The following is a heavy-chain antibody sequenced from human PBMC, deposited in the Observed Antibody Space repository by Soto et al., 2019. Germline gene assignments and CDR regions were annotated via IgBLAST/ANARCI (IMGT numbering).Heavy chain of an antibody. CDR2: IIPIFGTA. CDR1: GCTFSSYA. V-gene: IGHV1-69*13. Sequence: SVKVSCKASGCTFSSYAISWVRQAPGQGLEWMGGIIPIFGTANYAQKFQGRVTITADESTSTAYMELSSLRSEDTAVYYCARGTGEQLVDVSPYYYYYYGMDVWGQGTTVTVSS. D-gene: IGHD6-6*01. J-gene: IGHJ6*02. CDR3: ARGTGEQLVDVSPYYYYYYGMDV.